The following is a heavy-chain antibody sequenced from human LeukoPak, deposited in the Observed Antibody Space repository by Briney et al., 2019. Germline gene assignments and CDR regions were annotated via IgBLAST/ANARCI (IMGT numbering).Heavy chain of an antibody. D-gene: IGHD3-3*01. Sequence: ASVKVSCKASGYTFTGYYMHWVRQAPGQGLEWMGRINPNSGGTNYAQKFQGRVTMTRDTSISTAYMELSRLRSDDTAVYYCARGTIFGSFYMDVWGTGTTVTVSS. CDR3: ARGTIFGSFYMDV. CDR1: GYTFTGYY. CDR2: INPNSGGT. V-gene: IGHV1-2*06. J-gene: IGHJ6*03.